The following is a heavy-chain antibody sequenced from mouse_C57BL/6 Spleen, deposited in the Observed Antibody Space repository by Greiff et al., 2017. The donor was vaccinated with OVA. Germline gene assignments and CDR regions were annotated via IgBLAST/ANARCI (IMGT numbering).Heavy chain of an antibody. CDR1: GYTFTSYW. CDR2: IYPGSGST. J-gene: IGHJ4*01. D-gene: IGHD2-5*01. Sequence: QVQLQQPGAELVKPGASVKMSCKASGYTFTSYWITWVKQRPGQGLEWIGDIYPGSGSTNYNEKFKSKATLTVDTASSTAYMQLSSLTSEDSAVYNYARRDYSRAMDYWGQGTSVTVSS. CDR3: ARRDYSRAMDY. V-gene: IGHV1-55*01.